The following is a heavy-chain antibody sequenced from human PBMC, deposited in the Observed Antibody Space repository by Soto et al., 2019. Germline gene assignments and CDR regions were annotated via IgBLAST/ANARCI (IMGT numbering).Heavy chain of an antibody. Sequence: QVPLVQSGAEVKKPGASVKVSCKVSGYTLTELSMHWVRQAPGKGLEWMGGFDPEDGETIYAQKFQGRVTMTEDTSTDTAYMELSSLRSEDTAVYYCATLDYGGNRSRRYFDYWGQGTLVTVSS. J-gene: IGHJ4*02. CDR2: FDPEDGET. CDR1: GYTLTELS. CDR3: ATLDYGGNRSRRYFDY. V-gene: IGHV1-24*01. D-gene: IGHD4-17*01.